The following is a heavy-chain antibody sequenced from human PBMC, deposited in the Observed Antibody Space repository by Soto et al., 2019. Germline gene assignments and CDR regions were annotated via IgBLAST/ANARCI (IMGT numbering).Heavy chain of an antibody. CDR3: AKDQENTDYEYAFDI. V-gene: IGHV4-59*01. D-gene: IGHD4-17*01. J-gene: IGHJ3*02. Sequence: QVQLQESGPGLVKPSETLSLTCTVSGGSISPSYWSWLRPPPGKGLEWIGYVYSTGGTNYNPSLKSLVTMSIATSSSHFFLKLNSVTAADTAMYYCAKDQENTDYEYAFDIWGQGTMVTVSS. CDR1: GGSISPSY. CDR2: VYSTGGT.